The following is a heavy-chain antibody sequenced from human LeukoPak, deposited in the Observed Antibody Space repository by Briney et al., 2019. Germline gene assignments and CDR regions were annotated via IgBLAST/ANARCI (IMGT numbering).Heavy chain of an antibody. CDR2: IYYSGST. Sequence: SETLSLTCTVSGGSISSSSYYWGWIRQPPGKGLEWIGSIYYSGSTYYSPSLKSRVTISVDTSKNQFSLKLSSVTAADTAVYYCTARGSSGYDDWYFDLWGRGTLVTVSS. V-gene: IGHV4-39*07. D-gene: IGHD3-22*01. CDR1: GGSISSSSYY. J-gene: IGHJ2*01. CDR3: TARGSSGYDDWYFDL.